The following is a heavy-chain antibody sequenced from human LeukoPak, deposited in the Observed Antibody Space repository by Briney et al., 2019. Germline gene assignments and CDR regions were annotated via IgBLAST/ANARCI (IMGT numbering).Heavy chain of an antibody. CDR3: ARSWTDIVVVPAAVVY. Sequence: GGSLRLSCAASGFTFSSYGMHWVRQAPGKGLEWVAFIRYDGSNKYYADSVKGRFTISRDNSKNTLYLQMNSLRAEDTAVYYCARSWTDIVVVPAAVVYWGQGTLVTVSS. D-gene: IGHD2-2*01. CDR2: IRYDGSNK. J-gene: IGHJ4*02. V-gene: IGHV3-30*02. CDR1: GFTFSSYG.